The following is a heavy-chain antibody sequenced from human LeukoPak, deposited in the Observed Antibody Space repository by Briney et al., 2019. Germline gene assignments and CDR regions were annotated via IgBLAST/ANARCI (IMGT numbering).Heavy chain of an antibody. V-gene: IGHV5-51*01. CDR3: VRQTAMGRSGDY. J-gene: IGHJ4*02. D-gene: IGHD5-18*01. Sequence: GKSLKISCKASGYTFTNYWIGWVRQMPGKGLEWMGIIDPSDSETRYTPSFQGQVTISADKSLSTTYLQWSSLKASDTAIYYCVRQTAMGRSGDYWGQGTQVTVSS. CDR1: GYTFTNYW. CDR2: IDPSDSET.